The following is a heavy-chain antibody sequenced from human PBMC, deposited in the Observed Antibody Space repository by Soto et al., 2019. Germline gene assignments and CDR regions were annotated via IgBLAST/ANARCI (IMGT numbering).Heavy chain of an antibody. CDR1: GFTFSSYW. J-gene: IGHJ4*02. Sequence: EVQLVESGGGLVQPGGSLRLSCAASGFTFSSYWMSWVRQAPGKGLEWVANINQDGSEKYYVDSVKGRFTISRDDAKNALYLQMNSLRAEDTALYYCARAKCDFWDGRSSLGLYYLDFWGRGTLVTVSS. D-gene: IGHD3-3*01. CDR2: INQDGSEK. V-gene: IGHV3-7*03. CDR3: ARAKCDFWDGRSSLGLYYLDF.